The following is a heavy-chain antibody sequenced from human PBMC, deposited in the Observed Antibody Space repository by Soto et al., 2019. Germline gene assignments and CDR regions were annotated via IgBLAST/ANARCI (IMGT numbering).Heavy chain of an antibody. Sequence: PSETLSLTCAVYGGSFSGYYWSWIRQPPGKGLEWIGEINHSGSTNYNPSLKSRVTISVDTSKNQFSLKLSSVTAADTAVYYCARVMPYYYDSSGYYYDWGQGTLVTVSS. CDR3: ARVMPYYYDSSGYYYD. CDR1: GGSFSGYY. J-gene: IGHJ4*02. CDR2: INHSGST. D-gene: IGHD3-22*01. V-gene: IGHV4-34*01.